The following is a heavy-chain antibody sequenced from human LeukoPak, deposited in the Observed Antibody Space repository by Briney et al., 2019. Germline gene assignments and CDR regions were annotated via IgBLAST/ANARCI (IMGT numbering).Heavy chain of an antibody. J-gene: IGHJ4*02. D-gene: IGHD3-10*01. CDR2: IKSKTDGGTT. V-gene: IGHV3-15*01. CDR3: TTVGLPYYYGSGDHY. CDR1: GFTFSSYE. Sequence: GGSLRLSCAASGFTFSSYEMNWVRQAPGKGLEWVGRIKSKTDGGTTDYAAPVKGRFTISRDDSKNTLYLQMNSLKTEDTAVYYCTTVGLPYYYGSGDHYWGQGTLVTVSS.